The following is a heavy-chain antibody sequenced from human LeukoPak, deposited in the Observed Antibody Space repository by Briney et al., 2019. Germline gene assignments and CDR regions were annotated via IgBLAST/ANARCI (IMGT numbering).Heavy chain of an antibody. Sequence: SVKVSCKASGGTFSSYTISWVRQAPGQGLEWMGRIIPILGIANYAQKFQGRVTITADESTSTAYMELSGLRSEDTAVYYCARDRGTYCTNGVCYLQLDYYYGMDVWGQGTTVTVSS. V-gene: IGHV1-69*04. CDR3: ARDRGTYCTNGVCYLQLDYYYGMDV. D-gene: IGHD2-8*01. J-gene: IGHJ6*02. CDR2: IIPILGIA. CDR1: GGTFSSYT.